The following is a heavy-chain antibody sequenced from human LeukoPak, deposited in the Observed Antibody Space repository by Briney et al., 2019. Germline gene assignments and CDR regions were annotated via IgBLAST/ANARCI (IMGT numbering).Heavy chain of an antibody. V-gene: IGHV4-34*01. J-gene: IGHJ5*02. D-gene: IGHD3-3*01. CDR1: GGSFSGYY. Sequence: SETLSLTCAVYGGSFSGYYWSWIRQPPGKGLEWIGYIYHSGSTYYNPSLKSRVTISVDRSKNQFSLKLSSVTAADTAVYYCARGPYYDFWSGYSGWFDPWGQGTLVTVSS. CDR2: IYHSGST. CDR3: ARGPYYDFWSGYSGWFDP.